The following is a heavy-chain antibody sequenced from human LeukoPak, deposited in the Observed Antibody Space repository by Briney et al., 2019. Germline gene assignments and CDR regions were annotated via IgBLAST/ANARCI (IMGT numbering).Heavy chain of an antibody. CDR2: IIPIFGTA. Sequence: SVKVSCKASGGTFSSYAISWVRQAPGQGLEWMGRIIPIFGTANYAQKFQGRVTITTDESTSTAYMELSSLRSEDTAVYYCARVGDYGVYYLDYWGQGTLVTVSS. V-gene: IGHV1-69*05. CDR1: GGTFSSYA. CDR3: ARVGDYGVYYLDY. D-gene: IGHD4-17*01. J-gene: IGHJ4*02.